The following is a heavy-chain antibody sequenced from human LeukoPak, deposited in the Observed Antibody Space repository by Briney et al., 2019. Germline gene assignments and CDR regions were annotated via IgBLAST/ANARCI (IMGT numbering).Heavy chain of an antibody. J-gene: IGHJ4*02. CDR3: ARYWNDRYFDY. Sequence: GGSLRLSCAASGFTFSSHTMGWVRQAPGEGLEWVSVISSSGGSTFYADSVKGRFTISRDQSKNTLFLQMNSLRADDTAIYYCARYWNDRYFDYWGPGTLVTVSS. D-gene: IGHD1-1*01. CDR1: GFTFSSHT. V-gene: IGHV3-23*01. CDR2: ISSSGGST.